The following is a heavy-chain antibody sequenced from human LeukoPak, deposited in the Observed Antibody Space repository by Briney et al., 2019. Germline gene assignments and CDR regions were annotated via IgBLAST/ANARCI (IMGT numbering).Heavy chain of an antibody. Sequence: GGSLRLSCAASGFTFSSYAMNWARQDPGKGLEWVSRISDSGAATYYADSVKGRFTISRDNSKNTLYLHMNSLRADDTAVYYCAKVDIPMGRLINSWGQGTLVSVSS. D-gene: IGHD5-18*01. V-gene: IGHV3-23*01. CDR1: GFTFSSYA. J-gene: IGHJ4*02. CDR3: AKVDIPMGRLINS. CDR2: ISDSGAAT.